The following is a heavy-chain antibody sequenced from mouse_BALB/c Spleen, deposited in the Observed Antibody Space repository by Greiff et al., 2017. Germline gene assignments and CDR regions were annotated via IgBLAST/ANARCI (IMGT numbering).Heavy chain of an antibody. V-gene: IGHV5-6-5*01. Sequence: EVQLQESGGGLVKPGGSLKLSCAASGFKFSSYAMSWVRQTPEKRLEWVASISSGGSTYYPDSVKGRFTISRDNARNILYLQMSSLRSEDTAMYYCARGGGFAYWGQGTLVTVSA. CDR2: ISSGGST. CDR3: ARGGGFAY. J-gene: IGHJ3*01. CDR1: GFKFSSYA.